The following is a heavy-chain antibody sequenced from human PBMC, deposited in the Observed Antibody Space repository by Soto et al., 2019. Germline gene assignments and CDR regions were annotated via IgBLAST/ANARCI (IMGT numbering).Heavy chain of an antibody. J-gene: IGHJ4*02. Sequence: QVQLQESGPGLVKPSETLSLTCTVSGGSVSSGSYYWSWIRQPPGKGLEWIGYIYYSGSTNYNPSLKGRVTISVDTAKNQFSLKMSSVTAADTAVYYCAGDGDGDYFSYWGQGTPVTVSA. D-gene: IGHD4-17*01. CDR1: GGSVSSGSYY. V-gene: IGHV4-61*01. CDR2: IYYSGST. CDR3: AGDGDGDYFSY.